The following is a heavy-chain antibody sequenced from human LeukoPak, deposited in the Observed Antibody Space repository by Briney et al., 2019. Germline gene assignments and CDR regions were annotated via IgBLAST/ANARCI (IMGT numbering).Heavy chain of an antibody. Sequence: GASVKVSCKASGYTFTSYGISWVRQAPGQGLEWMGRIIPIFGTANYAQKFQGRVTITTDESTSTAYMELSSLRSEDTAVYYCASGYYDSSGYYHTDYWGQGTLVTVSS. J-gene: IGHJ4*02. CDR1: GYTFTSYG. CDR2: IIPIFGTA. CDR3: ASGYYDSSGYYHTDY. V-gene: IGHV1-69*05. D-gene: IGHD3-22*01.